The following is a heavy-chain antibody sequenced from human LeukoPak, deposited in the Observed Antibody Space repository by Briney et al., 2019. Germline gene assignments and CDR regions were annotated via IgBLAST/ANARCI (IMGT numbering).Heavy chain of an antibody. V-gene: IGHV3-33*01. J-gene: IGHJ6*02. D-gene: IGHD4-17*01. CDR1: GFTFSSYG. Sequence: PGGSLRLSCAASGFTFSSYGMHWVRQAPGKGLEWVAVIWYDGSNKYYADSVKGRFTISRDNSKNTLYLQMNSLRAEDTAVYCCARDMDYGDYGMDVWGQGTTVTVSS. CDR3: ARDMDYGDYGMDV. CDR2: IWYDGSNK.